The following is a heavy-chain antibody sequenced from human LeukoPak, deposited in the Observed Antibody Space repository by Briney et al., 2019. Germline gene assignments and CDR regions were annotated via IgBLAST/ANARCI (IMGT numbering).Heavy chain of an antibody. Sequence: SETLSLTCAVYGGSFSGYYWSWIRQPPGKGLEWIGYIYYSGSTNYNPSLKSRVTISVDTSKNQFSLKLSSVTAADTAVYYCARALVTAILYEDWGQGTLVTVSS. CDR3: ARALVTAILYED. CDR2: IYYSGST. D-gene: IGHD2-21*02. V-gene: IGHV4-59*01. J-gene: IGHJ4*02. CDR1: GGSFSGYY.